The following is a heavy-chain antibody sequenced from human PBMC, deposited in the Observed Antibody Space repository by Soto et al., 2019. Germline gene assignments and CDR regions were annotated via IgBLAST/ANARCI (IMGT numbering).Heavy chain of an antibody. D-gene: IGHD2-15*01. Sequence: QVQLQESGPGLVKPSQTLSLTCTVSGGSISSGGYYWSWIRQHPGKGLEWIGYIYYSGSTYYNPSLKSRVTISVDTSKNQFSLKLSSVTAADTAVYYCAIQNLGYCSGGSRYPNWFDPWGQGTLVTVSS. CDR3: AIQNLGYCSGGSRYPNWFDP. J-gene: IGHJ5*02. CDR1: GGSISSGGYY. V-gene: IGHV4-31*03. CDR2: IYYSGST.